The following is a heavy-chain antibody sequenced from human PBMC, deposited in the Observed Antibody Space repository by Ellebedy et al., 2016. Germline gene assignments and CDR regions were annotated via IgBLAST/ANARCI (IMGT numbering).Heavy chain of an antibody. J-gene: IGHJ4*02. V-gene: IGHV3-9*01. CDR3: AKDPFDY. CDR1: GFTFDEFA. CDR2: ISWNSGNI. Sequence: SLKISXTGYGFTFDEFAMHWVRQVPGKGLEWVSGISWNSGNIAYAGSVKGRFTISRDNAKNSLYLQMNSLRAEDTAFYYCAKDPFDYWGQGTLVTVSS.